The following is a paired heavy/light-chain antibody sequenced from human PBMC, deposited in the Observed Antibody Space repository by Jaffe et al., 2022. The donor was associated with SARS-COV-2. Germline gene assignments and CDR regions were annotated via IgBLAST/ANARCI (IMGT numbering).Heavy chain of an antibody. CDR3: ASLGYSYEEGNYYYYGMDV. D-gene: IGHD5-18*01. V-gene: IGHV4-39*01. Sequence: QLQLQESGPGLVKPSETLSLTCTVSGGSISSSSYYWGWIRQPPGKGLEWIGSIYYSGSTYYNPSLKSRVTISVDTSKNQFSLKLSSVTAADTAVYYCASLGYSYEEGNYYYYGMDVWGQGTTVTVSS. CDR2: IYYSGST. J-gene: IGHJ6*02. CDR1: GGSISSSSYY.
Light chain of an antibody. Sequence: EIVLTQSPATLSLSPGERATLSCRASQSVSSYLAWYQQKPGQAPRLLIYDASNRATGIPARFSGSGSGTDFTLTISSLEPEDFAVYYCQQRSNWPQVTFGGGTKVEIK. CDR2: DAS. V-gene: IGKV3-11*01. CDR3: QQRSNWPQVT. CDR1: QSVSSY. J-gene: IGKJ4*01.